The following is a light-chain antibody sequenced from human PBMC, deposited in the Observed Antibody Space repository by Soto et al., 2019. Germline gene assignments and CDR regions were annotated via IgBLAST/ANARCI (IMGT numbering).Light chain of an antibody. Sequence: AIQMTQSPSSLSASVGDRVTITCRASQGIRNDLGWYQQKPGKAPKLLIYAASSLQSGVPSRFSGSGSGTDFTLTISSLPPEDYATYYCLQDYNYPLTFGQGTTVEIK. J-gene: IGKJ1*01. CDR1: QGIRND. CDR3: LQDYNYPLT. CDR2: AAS. V-gene: IGKV1-6*01.